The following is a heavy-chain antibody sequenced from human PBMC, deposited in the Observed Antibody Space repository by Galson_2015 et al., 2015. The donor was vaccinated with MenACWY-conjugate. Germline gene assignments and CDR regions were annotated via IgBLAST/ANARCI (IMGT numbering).Heavy chain of an antibody. CDR2: IYYSGST. Sequence: SETLSLTCTVSGGSISSYYWSWIRQPPGKGLEWIGYIYYSGSTNYNPSLKSRVTISVDTSKNQFSLKLSSVTAADTAVYYCARDYDSSGYSFDYWGQGTLVTVSS. J-gene: IGHJ4*02. CDR1: GGSISSYY. D-gene: IGHD3-22*01. CDR3: ARDYDSSGYSFDY. V-gene: IGHV4-59*01.